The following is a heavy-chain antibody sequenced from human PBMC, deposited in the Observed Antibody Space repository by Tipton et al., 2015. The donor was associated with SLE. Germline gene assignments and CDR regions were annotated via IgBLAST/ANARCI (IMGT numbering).Heavy chain of an antibody. CDR3: AGDYDSGSYRFDF. D-gene: IGHD3-10*01. J-gene: IGHJ4*02. CDR1: GGSISSFY. CDR2: IYYSGST. V-gene: IGHV4-59*01. Sequence: TLSLTCTVSGGSISSFYWSWIRQPPGKGLEWIGYIYYSGSTNYNPSLKSRVTISVDTSKNQFSLHLTSVTSADTAVYYCAGDYDSGSYRFDFWGQGTLVTVSS.